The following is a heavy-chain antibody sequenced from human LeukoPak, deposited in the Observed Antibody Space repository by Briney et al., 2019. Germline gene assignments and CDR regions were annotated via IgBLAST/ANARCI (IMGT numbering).Heavy chain of an antibody. V-gene: IGHV4-59*12. CDR2: IYYSGST. D-gene: IGHD3-10*01. CDR3: VRAKEITMVRGVIEYFDY. CDR1: GGSISSYY. J-gene: IGHJ4*02. Sequence: SETLSLTCTVSGGSISSYYWSWIRQPPGKGLEWIGYIYYSGSTNYNPSLKSRVAMSVDTSKNQFSLQLNSVTPEDTAVYYCVRAKEITMVRGVIEYFDYWGQGTLVTVSS.